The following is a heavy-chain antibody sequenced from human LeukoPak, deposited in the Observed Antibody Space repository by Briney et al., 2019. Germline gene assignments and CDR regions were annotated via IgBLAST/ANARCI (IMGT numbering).Heavy chain of an antibody. D-gene: IGHD1-26*01. J-gene: IGHJ6*02. Sequence: GGSLRLSCAASGFTFSNAWMSWVRQAPGKGLEWVGRIKNKTDGGTTDYAAPVKGRFTISRDDSKNTLYLQMNSLKTEDTAVYYCTTDRGRDLDYYYGMDVWGQGTTVTVSS. CDR3: TTDRGRDLDYYYGMDV. CDR1: GFTFSNAW. CDR2: IKNKTDGGTT. V-gene: IGHV3-15*01.